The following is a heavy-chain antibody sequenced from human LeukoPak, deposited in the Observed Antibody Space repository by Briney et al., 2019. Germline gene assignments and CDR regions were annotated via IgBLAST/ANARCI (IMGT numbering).Heavy chain of an antibody. J-gene: IGHJ4*02. V-gene: IGHV3-23*01. CDR3: AHAYCGGDCSTVGDY. D-gene: IGHD2-21*02. CDR1: GFTFSTYA. Sequence: GGSLRLSCAASGFTFSTYAMSWVRQAPGKGLEWVSAISGSGGSTYYADSVKGRFTISRDNSKNTLNLQMNSLRAEDTAVYYCAHAYCGGDCSTVGDYWGQGTLVTVSS. CDR2: ISGSGGST.